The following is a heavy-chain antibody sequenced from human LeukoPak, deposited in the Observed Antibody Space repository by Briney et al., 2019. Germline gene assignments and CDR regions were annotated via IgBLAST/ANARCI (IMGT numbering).Heavy chain of an antibody. J-gene: IGHJ4*02. Sequence: GGSLRLSCAASGFTFDDYAMHWVRQAPGKGLEWVSGIGWNSGSIGYADSVKGRVSISRDHAKNSLYLQMNSLREEDMALYYCAKEDGSGKSSFDHWGQGILVTVSS. CDR3: AKEDGSGKSSFDH. V-gene: IGHV3-9*03. CDR2: IGWNSGSI. D-gene: IGHD3-10*01. CDR1: GFTFDDYA.